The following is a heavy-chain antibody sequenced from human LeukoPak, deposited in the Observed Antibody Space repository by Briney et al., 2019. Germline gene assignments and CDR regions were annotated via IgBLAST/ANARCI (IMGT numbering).Heavy chain of an antibody. V-gene: IGHV4-34*01. Sequence: PSETLSLTCAVYGGSFSAYYWSWIRQPPGKGLEWFGEINYSGGTNYNPSLKSRVTISVDTSKNQLSLRLSSVTAADTAIYYCARVDKNGGTTFNYWGQGTLVTVSS. CDR1: GGSFSAYY. D-gene: IGHD1-7*01. J-gene: IGHJ4*02. CDR3: ARVDKNGGTTFNY. CDR2: INYSGGT.